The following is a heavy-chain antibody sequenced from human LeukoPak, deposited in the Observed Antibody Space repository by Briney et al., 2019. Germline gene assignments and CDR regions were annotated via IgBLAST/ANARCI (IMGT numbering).Heavy chain of an antibody. V-gene: IGHV3-48*01. D-gene: IGHD6-19*01. CDR3: AREEGSSGWLIEQT. CDR1: GFTFSSYS. CDR2: ISSSSSTI. Sequence: GGSLRLSCAASGFTFSSYSMNWVRQAPGKGLEWVSYISSSSSTIYYADSVKGRFTISRDNAKNSLYLQMNSLRAEDTAVYYCAREEGSSGWLIEQTWGQGTLVTVSS. J-gene: IGHJ5*02.